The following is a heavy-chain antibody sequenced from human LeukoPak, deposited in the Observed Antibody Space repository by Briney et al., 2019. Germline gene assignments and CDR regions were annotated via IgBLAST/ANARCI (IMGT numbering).Heavy chain of an antibody. V-gene: IGHV3-23*01. CDR3: AKGRPKWIVVVPAAIHWFDP. CDR2: ISGSGGST. CDR1: GFTFSSYA. J-gene: IGHJ5*02. D-gene: IGHD2-2*02. Sequence: GGSLRLSXAASGFTFSSYAMSWVRQAPGKGLEWVSAISGSGGSTYYADSVKGRFTISRDNSKNTLYLQMNSLRAEDTAVYYCAKGRPKWIVVVPAAIHWFDPWGQGTLVTVSS.